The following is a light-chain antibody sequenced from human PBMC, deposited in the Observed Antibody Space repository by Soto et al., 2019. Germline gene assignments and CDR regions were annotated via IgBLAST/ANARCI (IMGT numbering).Light chain of an antibody. CDR2: GAS. CDR3: HQYGSSPLYT. V-gene: IGKV3-20*01. CDR1: QSVSSSY. J-gene: IGKJ2*01. Sequence: EIVLTQSPGTLSLSPGERATLACRASQSVSSSYLAWYQQNPGQAPRLLIYGASRRATGIPDRFSGSGSGTDFTLTIRSLEPADFAVYYCHQYGSSPLYTFGQGNQLEIK.